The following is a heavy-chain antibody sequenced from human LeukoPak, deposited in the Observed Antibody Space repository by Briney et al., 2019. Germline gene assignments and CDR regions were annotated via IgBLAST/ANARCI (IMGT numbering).Heavy chain of an antibody. CDR1: GFTFSSYA. CDR3: CSGSYYEWFDP. V-gene: IGHV3-64D*06. Sequence: GGSLRLSCSASGFTFSSYAMHWVRQAPGKGLEYVSAISSNGGSTYYADSVKGRFTISRDNSKNTLCLQMSSLRAEDTAVYYCCSGSYYEWFDPWGQGTLVTVSS. J-gene: IGHJ5*02. CDR2: ISSNGGST. D-gene: IGHD1-26*01.